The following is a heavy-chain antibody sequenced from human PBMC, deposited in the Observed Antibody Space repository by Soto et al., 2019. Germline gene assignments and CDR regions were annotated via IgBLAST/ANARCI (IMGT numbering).Heavy chain of an antibody. Sequence: QVQLVESGGGVVQPGTSLRLSCAASGFTFTSYTMHWVRQGPGEGLEWVASISYDGSKKYYTDSVKGRFTISRDNSKDVLSLLMNRLIPEDTAVYYCTREVVGSGSYDSFPDHWGQGTLVTVSS. J-gene: IGHJ4*02. CDR2: ISYDGSKK. CDR1: GFTFTSYT. V-gene: IGHV3-30-3*01. CDR3: TREVVGSGSYDSFPDH. D-gene: IGHD3-10*01.